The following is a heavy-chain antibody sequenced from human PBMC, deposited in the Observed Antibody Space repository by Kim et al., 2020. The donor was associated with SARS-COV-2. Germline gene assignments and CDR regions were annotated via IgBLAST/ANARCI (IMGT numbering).Heavy chain of an antibody. J-gene: IGHJ4*02. D-gene: IGHD2-2*02. Sequence: DADSVKGQFTISRDNAKNSLYLQMNRLRAEDTALYYCTKAYCSSTNCYIVYWGQGTLVTVSS. CDR3: TKAYCSSTNCYIVY. V-gene: IGHV3-9*01.